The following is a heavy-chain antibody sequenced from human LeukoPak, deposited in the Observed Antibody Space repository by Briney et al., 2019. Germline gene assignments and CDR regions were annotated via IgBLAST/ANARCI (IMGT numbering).Heavy chain of an antibody. J-gene: IGHJ6*02. V-gene: IGHV3-11*04. CDR3: TRDHGLDV. Sequence: PGGSLRLSCAASGFTFRSYYMNWIRQAPGKGLEWVSYISGSGSARNYADSVKGRCTISRDNAKNMLYLEMNSLRVEDTAVYFCTRDHGLDVWGQGTTVTVSS. CDR1: GFTFRSYY. CDR2: ISGSGSAR.